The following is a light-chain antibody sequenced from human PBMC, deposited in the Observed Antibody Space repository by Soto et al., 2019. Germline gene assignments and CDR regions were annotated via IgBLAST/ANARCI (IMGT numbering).Light chain of an antibody. CDR3: LQRSAWPLT. J-gene: IGKJ3*01. CDR2: DAS. V-gene: IGKV3-11*01. Sequence: EIVLTQSPCTLSLSPGETATLSCRASQSVSTYLDWYQQKPGQSPRLLIFDASSRATGTPARFSGSGSGTDFTLTISSLEPEDFALYHCLQRSAWPLTFGPGTKVDIK. CDR1: QSVSTY.